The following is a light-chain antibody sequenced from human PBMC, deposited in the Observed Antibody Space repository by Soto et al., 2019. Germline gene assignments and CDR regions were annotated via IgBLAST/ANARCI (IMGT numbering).Light chain of an antibody. CDR1: QSVSSIY. CDR3: QQYSRSPQKMYP. Sequence: EIVLTQSPGTLSLSPGERATLSCRASQSVSSIYLAWYQQKPGQAPRLVIYAASSRATGIPDRFSGSGSGTDFTLTISRVEPEDFAVYYCQQYSRSPQKMYPFGHGTKLEIK. J-gene: IGKJ2*01. V-gene: IGKV3-20*01. CDR2: AAS.